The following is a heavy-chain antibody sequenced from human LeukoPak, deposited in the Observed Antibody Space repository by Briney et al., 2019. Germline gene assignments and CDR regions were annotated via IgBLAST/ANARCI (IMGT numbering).Heavy chain of an antibody. J-gene: IGHJ4*02. CDR1: GFTFTSSA. Sequence: GTSVKVSCKASGFTFTSSAMQWVRQARGQRLEWIGWIVVGSGNTNHAQKFQERVTITRDMSTSTAYMELSSLRSEDTAVYYCARAPHFFDTSGSRYYFDYWGQGALVTVSS. CDR2: IVVGSGNT. CDR3: ARAPHFFDTSGSRYYFDY. D-gene: IGHD3-22*01. V-gene: IGHV1-58*02.